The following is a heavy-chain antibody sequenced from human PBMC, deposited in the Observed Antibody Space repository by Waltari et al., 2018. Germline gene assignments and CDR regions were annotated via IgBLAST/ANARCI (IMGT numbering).Heavy chain of an antibody. Sequence: QVQLVKSGAEVKKPGDSVTASCKASGYTFTSYDRNGVRPATGQGLEWMGWMTPNSGNTGYAQKFQCRVTITRNTSISPAYIELSSLSSEDTAVYYCARVGASGWFDPWGQGTLVTVSS. CDR3: ARVGASGWFDP. D-gene: IGHD3-10*01. CDR1: GYTFTSYD. V-gene: IGHV1-8*03. J-gene: IGHJ5*02. CDR2: MTPNSGNT.